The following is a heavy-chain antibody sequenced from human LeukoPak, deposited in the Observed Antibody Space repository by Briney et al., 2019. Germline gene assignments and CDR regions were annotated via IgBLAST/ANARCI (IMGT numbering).Heavy chain of an antibody. Sequence: PSETLSLTCAVYGGSFSGYYWSWIRQPPGKGLEWIGEINHSGSTNYNPSLKSRVTISVDTSKNQFSLKLSSVTAADTAVYYCLRRRPQIRYFDDWGQGTLVTVSS. CDR2: INHSGST. V-gene: IGHV4-34*01. CDR1: GGSFSGYY. J-gene: IGHJ4*02. CDR3: LRRRPQIRYFDD. D-gene: IGHD3-9*01.